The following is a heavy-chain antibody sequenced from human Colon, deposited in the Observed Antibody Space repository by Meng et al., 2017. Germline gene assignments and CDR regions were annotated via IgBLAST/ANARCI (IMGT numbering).Heavy chain of an antibody. D-gene: IGHD5-24*01. CDR2: IHSSGSS. CDR1: GGSISSGDFY. J-gene: IGHJ5*02. CDR3: ARSHSIDWFDP. V-gene: IGHV4-30-4*01. Sequence: QPQLQESGPGLVKPSQTLSLTCTVSGGSISSGDFYWSWMRQPPGKGLEWIGYIHSSGSSYFNPSLKSRVTISADTSKNQFSLKLNSVTVADTAVFYCARSHSIDWFDPWGQGTLVTISS.